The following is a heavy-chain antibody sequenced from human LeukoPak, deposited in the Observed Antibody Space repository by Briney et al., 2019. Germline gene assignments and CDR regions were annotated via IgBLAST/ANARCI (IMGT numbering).Heavy chain of an antibody. Sequence: GGSLRLSCAASGFTFSSYEMNWVRQAPGKGLEWVSYISSSGSNICYADSVKGRFTISRDNDKNPLYLQLHSLRGEDPAVYYCAELGITMIGGVWGKGTTVTISS. CDR1: GFTFSSYE. J-gene: IGHJ6*04. CDR2: ISSSGSNI. D-gene: IGHD3-10*02. CDR3: AELGITMIGGV. V-gene: IGHV3-48*03.